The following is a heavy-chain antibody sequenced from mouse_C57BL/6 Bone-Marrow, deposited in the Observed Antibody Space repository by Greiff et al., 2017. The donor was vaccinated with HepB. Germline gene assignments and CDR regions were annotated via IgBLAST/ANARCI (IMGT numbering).Heavy chain of an antibody. V-gene: IGHV1-7*01. D-gene: IGHD3-2*02. CDR1: GYTFTSYW. CDR3: ARQDTPLRSPFDY. Sequence: QVQLKQSGAELAKPGASVKLSCKASGYTFTSYWMHWVKQRPGQGLEWIGYINPSSGYTKYNQKFKDKATLTADKSSSTAYMQLSSLTYEDSAVYYCARQDTPLRSPFDYWGQGTTLTVSS. CDR2: INPSSGYT. J-gene: IGHJ2*01.